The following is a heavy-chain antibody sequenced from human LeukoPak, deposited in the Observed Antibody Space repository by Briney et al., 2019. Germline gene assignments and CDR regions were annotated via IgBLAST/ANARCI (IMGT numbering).Heavy chain of an antibody. V-gene: IGHV3-30*18. Sequence: GGSLRLSCAASGFTFSIYGTHWVRQAPGKGLEWVAVIADDGKTTYYADSVKGRFTISRDNSKNTLYLQMKSLRPEDTAVYYCTKEGLPSGTSWSAWFDPWGQGTLVTVSS. D-gene: IGHD3-10*01. CDR2: IADDGKTT. CDR3: TKEGLPSGTSWSAWFDP. J-gene: IGHJ5*02. CDR1: GFTFSIYG.